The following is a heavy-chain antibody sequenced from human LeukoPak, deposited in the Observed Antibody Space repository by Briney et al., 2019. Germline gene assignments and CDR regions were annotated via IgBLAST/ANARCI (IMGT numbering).Heavy chain of an antibody. D-gene: IGHD1-7*01. J-gene: IGHJ6*03. CDR1: GYTFAGHY. CDR2: VDPISGAS. V-gene: IGHV1-2*02. Sequence: ASVKVSCKASGYTFAGHYMHWVRQAPGQGLEWIGWVDPISGASTYAQKFQGRVTMTRDTSISTAYMELSRLRSEDTAVYYCAKNYVAYYYYMDVWGKGTTVTVSS. CDR3: AKNYVAYYYYMDV.